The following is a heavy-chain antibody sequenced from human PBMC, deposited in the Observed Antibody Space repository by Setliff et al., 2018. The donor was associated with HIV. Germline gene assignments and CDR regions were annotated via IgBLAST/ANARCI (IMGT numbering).Heavy chain of an antibody. CDR1: GYTFTSYG. CDR3: ASWVGYCSGGSCPLEDNACDI. J-gene: IGHJ3*02. V-gene: IGHV1-18*01. D-gene: IGHD2-15*01. CDR2: ISAYNGNT. Sequence: ASVKVSCKASGYTFTSYGISWVRQAPGQGLEWMGWISAYNGNTNYAQKLQGRVTMTTDTSTSTAYMELRSLRSDDTAVYYCASWVGYCSGGSCPLEDNACDIWGQGTMVTVSS.